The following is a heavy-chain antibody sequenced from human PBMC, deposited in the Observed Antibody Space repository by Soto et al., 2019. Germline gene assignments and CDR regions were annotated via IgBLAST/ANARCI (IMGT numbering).Heavy chain of an antibody. CDR3: ARDKLTGLCDY. Sequence: QVQLQQWGAGLLKPSETLSLTCAVYGGSFSGYYWTWIRQPPGTGLEWIGEINHSGSTNYNPSLKSPVTISVDTSTNRCSLQLTSVTAADTAVYYCARDKLTGLCDYWGQGTLVTVSS. CDR1: GGSFSGYY. D-gene: IGHD2-8*02. V-gene: IGHV4-34*01. J-gene: IGHJ4*02. CDR2: INHSGST.